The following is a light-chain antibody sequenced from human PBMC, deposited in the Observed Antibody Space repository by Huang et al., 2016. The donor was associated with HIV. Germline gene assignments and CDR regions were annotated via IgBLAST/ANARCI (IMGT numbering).Light chain of an antibody. V-gene: IGKV3-15*01. J-gene: IGKJ1*01. CDR3: QQYNNWPQT. CDR2: GAS. CDR1: QSFSSN. Sequence: EIVMTQSPATLSVSQGERATLSCRASQSFSSNLAWYQQKPGQAPRLLIYGASTRATGIPARFSGSGSGTEFTLTISSLQSEDFAVYYCQQYNNWPQTFGQGTKVEIK.